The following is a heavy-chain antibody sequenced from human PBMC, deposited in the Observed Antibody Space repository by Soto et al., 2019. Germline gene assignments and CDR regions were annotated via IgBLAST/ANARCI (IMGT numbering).Heavy chain of an antibody. Sequence: EVQLVESGGGLVKPGGSLRLSCAASGFTFSSYSMNWVRQAPGKGLEWVSSISSSSSYIYYAYSVKGRFTISRDNAKNSLYLQMNSLRAEDTAVYYCARERRVTTVTTGDYWGQGTLVTVSS. V-gene: IGHV3-21*01. D-gene: IGHD4-17*01. CDR3: ARERRVTTVTTGDY. CDR2: ISSSSSYI. CDR1: GFTFSSYS. J-gene: IGHJ4*02.